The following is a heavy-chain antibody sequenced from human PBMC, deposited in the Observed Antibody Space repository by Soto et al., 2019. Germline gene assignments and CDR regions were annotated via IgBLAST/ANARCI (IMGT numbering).Heavy chain of an antibody. V-gene: IGHV4-61*08. CDR1: CGSISSGGYY. D-gene: IGHD5-12*01. J-gene: IGHJ4*01. Sequence: SEPLSLTCTVSCGSISSGGYYWSWIRQHPGKGLEWIGYIYYSGSTNYNPSLKSRVTISADTSKNQFSLKLTSVLAADTAVYYCARARDGYRPYYFDYWGHENLVIVSS. CDR2: IYYSGST. CDR3: ARARDGYRPYYFDY.